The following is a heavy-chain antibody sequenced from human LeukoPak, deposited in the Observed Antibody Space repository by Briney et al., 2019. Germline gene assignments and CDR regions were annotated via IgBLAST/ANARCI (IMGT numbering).Heavy chain of an antibody. CDR2: IYYSGST. CDR3: ARYSYDSSGYYSLDY. D-gene: IGHD3-22*01. V-gene: IGHV4-59*01. Sequence: SETLSLTCTVSGGSISSYYWSWIRQPPGKGLEWIGYIYYSGSTNYNPSLKSRVTISVDTSKNQFSLKLSSVTAAGTAVYYCARYSYDSSGYYSLDYWGQGTLITVSS. J-gene: IGHJ4*02. CDR1: GGSISSYY.